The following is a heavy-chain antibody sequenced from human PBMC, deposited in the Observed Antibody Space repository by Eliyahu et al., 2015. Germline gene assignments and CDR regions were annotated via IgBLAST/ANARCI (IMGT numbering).Heavy chain of an antibody. J-gene: IGHJ6*02. CDR3: AKGSTNGRHAMNV. D-gene: IGHD1-1*01. CDR2: LSDGKG. Sequence: EVQVLESGGALVKPGMSLRLSCAASGFTLDMYAMTWVRQGQGKGLEWVSSLSDGKGYYAESVRGRFVLSRDNYYNTLYLEMNSLRVDDTAIYYCAKGSTNGRHAMNVWGLGTTVTVS. CDR1: GFTLDMYA. V-gene: IGHV3-23*01.